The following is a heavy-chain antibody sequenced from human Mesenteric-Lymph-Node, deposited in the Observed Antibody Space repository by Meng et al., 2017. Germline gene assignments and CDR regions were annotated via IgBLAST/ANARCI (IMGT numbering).Heavy chain of an antibody. CDR2: IKSKTDGGAP. J-gene: IGHJ5*02. CDR1: GFTFSNAW. V-gene: IGHV3-15*01. D-gene: IGHD4-17*01. Sequence: GESLKISCVASGFTFSNAWMSWVRQAPGKGLEWVGRIKSKTDGGAPDYAAPVKGRFTISRDDSKNTLYLQMNSLKTEDTAMYYCTNSPYGAWGQGTLVTVSS. CDR3: TNSPYGA.